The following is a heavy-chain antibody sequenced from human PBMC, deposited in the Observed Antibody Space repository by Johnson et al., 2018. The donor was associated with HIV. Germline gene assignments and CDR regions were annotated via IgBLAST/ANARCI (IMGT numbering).Heavy chain of an antibody. V-gene: IGHV3-20*04. CDR3: ARDPNYNSVDAFDI. Sequence: VQVVESGGGVVRPGGSLRLSCVVSGFKFDDYGMNWVRQAPGKGLEWVSGINWNGGSTTYADSVKGRFTISRDNAKNSLYLQMNSLRDEDTALYYCARDPNYNSVDAFDIWGQGTMVTVSS. D-gene: IGHD3-10*01. CDR2: INWNGGST. CDR1: GFKFDDYG. J-gene: IGHJ3*02.